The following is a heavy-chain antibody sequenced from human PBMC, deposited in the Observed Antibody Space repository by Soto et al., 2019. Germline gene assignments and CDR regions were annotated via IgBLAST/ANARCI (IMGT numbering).Heavy chain of an antibody. V-gene: IGHV1-18*01. D-gene: IGHD2-2*01. J-gene: IGHJ6*03. CDR2: ISAYNGNT. Sequence: ASVKVSCKASGYTFTSYGISWVRQAPGQGLEWMGWISAYNGNTNYAQKLQGRVTMTTDTSTSTAYMELRSLRSDDTAVYYCARAPVPAALSNYYYYMDVWGKRTTVTVSS. CDR1: GYTFTSYG. CDR3: ARAPVPAALSNYYYYMDV.